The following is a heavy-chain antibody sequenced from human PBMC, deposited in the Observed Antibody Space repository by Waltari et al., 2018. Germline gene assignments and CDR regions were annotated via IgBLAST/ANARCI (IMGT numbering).Heavy chain of an antibody. CDR3: ARHSGYQYYDFWSGYYSDAFDI. CDR1: GGSISSSSYY. D-gene: IGHD3-3*01. J-gene: IGHJ3*02. V-gene: IGHV4-39*01. Sequence: QLQLQESGPGLVKPSETLSLTCTVSGGSISSSSYYWGWIRQPPGKGLEWIGSIYYSGGTYYNPSPKSRVTISVDTSKNQFYLKLSSVTDADTAVYYCARHSGYQYYDFWSGYYSDAFDIWGQGTMVTVSS. CDR2: IYYSGGT.